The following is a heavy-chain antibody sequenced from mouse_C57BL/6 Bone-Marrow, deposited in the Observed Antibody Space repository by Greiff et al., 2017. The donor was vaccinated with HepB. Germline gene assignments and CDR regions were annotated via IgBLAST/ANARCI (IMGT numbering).Heavy chain of an antibody. CDR3: ARSPLYYGSSLWFAY. V-gene: IGHV3-6*01. CDR1: GYSITSGYY. D-gene: IGHD1-1*01. Sequence: EVKLMESGPGLVKPSQSLSLTCSVTGYSITSGYYWNWIRQFPGNKLEWMGYISYDGSNNYNPSLKNRISITRDTSKNQFFLKLNSVTTEDTATYYCARSPLYYGSSLWFAYWGQGTLVTVSA. CDR2: ISYDGSN. J-gene: IGHJ3*01.